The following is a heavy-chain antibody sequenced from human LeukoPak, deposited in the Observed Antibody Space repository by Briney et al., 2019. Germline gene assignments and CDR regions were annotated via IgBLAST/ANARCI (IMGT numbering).Heavy chain of an antibody. CDR2: IYYSGST. CDR3: ARDVSHYDYVWGSYRRGSAEDAFDI. Sequence: PSETLSLTCTVSGGSISNGDHYWSWIRQHPGKGLEWIGHIYYSGSTYYNPSLKSRGIISVETSKNQFSLKLSSVTAADTAVYYCARDVSHYDYVWGSYRRGSAEDAFDIWGQGTMVTVSS. V-gene: IGHV4-31*03. CDR1: GGSISNGDHY. D-gene: IGHD3-16*02. J-gene: IGHJ3*02.